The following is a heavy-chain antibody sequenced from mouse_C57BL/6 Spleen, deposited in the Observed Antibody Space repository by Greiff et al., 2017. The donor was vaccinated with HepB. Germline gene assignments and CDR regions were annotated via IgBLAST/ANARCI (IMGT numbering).Heavy chain of an antibody. CDR2: IYPRSGNT. D-gene: IGHD4-1*01. V-gene: IGHV1-81*01. Sequence: QVQLQQSGAELARPGASVKLSCKASGYTFTSYGISWVKQRTGQGLEWIGEIYPRSGNTYYNEKFKGKATLTADKSSSTAYMELRSLTSEDSAVYFCASEAGTGYIDVWGTGTTVTVSS. J-gene: IGHJ1*03. CDR3: ASEAGTGYIDV. CDR1: GYTFTSYG.